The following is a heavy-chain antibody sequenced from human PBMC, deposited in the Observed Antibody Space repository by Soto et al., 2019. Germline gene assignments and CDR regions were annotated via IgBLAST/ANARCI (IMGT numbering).Heavy chain of an antibody. CDR3: AKDPYYFGSWGSYNPTRSDY. CDR1: GFHFRSYG. D-gene: IGHD3-10*01. CDR2: LSGSGGST. J-gene: IGHJ4*02. Sequence: GGSLRLSWAASGFHFRSYGMSWVRQAPGKGLEWVSGLSGSGGSTYYADSVKGRFTISRDISNNTLYLQMNSLRAEDTAIYFCAKDPYYFGSWGSYNPTRSDYWGQGTLVTVSS. V-gene: IGHV3-23*01.